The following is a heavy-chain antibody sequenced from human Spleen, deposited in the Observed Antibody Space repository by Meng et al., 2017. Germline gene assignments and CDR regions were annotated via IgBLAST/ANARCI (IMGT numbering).Heavy chain of an antibody. CDR3: ATRGNPYLNC. V-gene: IGHV1-18*01. CDR1: RYTLTSVG. Sequence: QVKGVKPGAEVKKPGPSVKVSSNASRYTLTSVGFSWVRQAPGKGLEWMGWINRYSGNTDYAQKFQGRVTMTTDTYTSTAYMELTSLRSDDTAVYYCATRGNPYLNCWGQGTLVTVSS. CDR2: INRYSGNT. J-gene: IGHJ4*02.